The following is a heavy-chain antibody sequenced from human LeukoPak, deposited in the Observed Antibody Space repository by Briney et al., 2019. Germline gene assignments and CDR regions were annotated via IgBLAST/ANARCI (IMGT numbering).Heavy chain of an antibody. V-gene: IGHV1-69*05. J-gene: IGHJ3*02. CDR1: GYTFTGYY. D-gene: IGHD5/OR15-5a*01. Sequence: SVKVSCKASGYTFTGYYMHWVRQAPGQGLEWMGGIIPIFGTANYAQKFQGRVTITTDESTSTAYMELSSLRSEDTAVYYCARGSTIVDAFDIWGQGTMVTVSS. CDR2: IIPIFGTA. CDR3: ARGSTIVDAFDI.